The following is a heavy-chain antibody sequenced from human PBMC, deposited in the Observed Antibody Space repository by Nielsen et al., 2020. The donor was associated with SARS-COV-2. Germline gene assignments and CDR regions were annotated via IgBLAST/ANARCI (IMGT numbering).Heavy chain of an antibody. CDR3: ARGWLLYYYYMDV. CDR2: INAGNSNT. CDR1: GYTFTSYA. V-gene: IGHV1-3*01. D-gene: IGHD3-22*01. Sequence: ASVKVSCKASGYTFTSYAMHWVRQAPGQRLEWMGWINAGNSNTKYSQKFQGRVTITRDTSASTAYMELSSLRSEDTAVYYCARGWLLYYYYMDVWGKGTTVTVSS. J-gene: IGHJ6*03.